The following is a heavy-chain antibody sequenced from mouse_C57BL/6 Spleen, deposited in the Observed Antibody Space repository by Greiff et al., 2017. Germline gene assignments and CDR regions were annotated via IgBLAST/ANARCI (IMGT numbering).Heavy chain of an antibody. CDR1: GFTFSDYG. Sequence: EVQLQESGGGLVQPGGSLKLSCAASGFTFSDYGMAWVRQAPRKGPEWVAFISNLAYSIYYADTVTGRFTISRENAKNTLYLEMSSLRSEDTAMYYCARPYYGNYGYFDVWGTGTTVTVSS. J-gene: IGHJ1*03. CDR2: ISNLAYSI. D-gene: IGHD2-10*01. V-gene: IGHV5-15*01. CDR3: ARPYYGNYGYFDV.